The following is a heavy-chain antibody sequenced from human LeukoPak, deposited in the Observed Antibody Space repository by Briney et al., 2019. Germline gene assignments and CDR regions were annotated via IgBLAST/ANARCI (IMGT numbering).Heavy chain of an antibody. D-gene: IGHD3-22*01. V-gene: IGHV3-23*01. J-gene: IGHJ6*03. CDR1: GFTFSSHA. Sequence: PGWSLRLSCAASGFTFSSHAMSWVRQAPGKGLEWVSSISGSGGTTYLAGSVKGRFTISIDNSKNTLYLQLNSMRAEDTAVYYCAKGSGDSTGYYYNYYYYYMDVWGKGTTVTVSS. CDR3: AKGSGDSTGYYYNYYYYYMDV. CDR2: ISGSGGTT.